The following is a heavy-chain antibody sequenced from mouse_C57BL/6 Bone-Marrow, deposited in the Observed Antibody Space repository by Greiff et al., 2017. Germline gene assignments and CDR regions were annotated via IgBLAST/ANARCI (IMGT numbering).Heavy chain of an antibody. D-gene: IGHD1-1*01. J-gene: IGHJ2*01. Sequence: QVQLQQSGAELVRPGASVTLSCKASGYTFTDYEMHWVKQTPVHGLEWIGAIDPETGGTAYNQKFKGKAILTADKSSSTAYMELRSLTSEDSAVYYCTRSREYDSRGFDYWGQGTTLTVSS. CDR3: TRSREYDSRGFDY. CDR1: GYTFTDYE. V-gene: IGHV1-15*01. CDR2: IDPETGGT.